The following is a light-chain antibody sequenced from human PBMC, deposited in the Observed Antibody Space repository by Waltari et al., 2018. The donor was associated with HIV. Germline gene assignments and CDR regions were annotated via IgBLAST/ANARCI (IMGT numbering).Light chain of an antibody. CDR1: SSDFGAYSL. J-gene: IGLJ2*01. Sequence: QSALTQPASVSGSPGQSITIPCTGTSSDFGAYSLVSWYQQHPGKAPKLMIFELTTRPSGISDRFSGSRSGNTASLTISGLQAEDEGDYYCCSYTGTGVVFGGGTKLTVL. CDR2: ELT. CDR3: CSYTGTGVV. V-gene: IGLV2-23*02.